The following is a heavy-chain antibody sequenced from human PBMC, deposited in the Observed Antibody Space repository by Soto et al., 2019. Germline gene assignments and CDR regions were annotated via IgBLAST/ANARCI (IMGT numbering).Heavy chain of an antibody. CDR2: IHHSGST. Sequence: SETLSLTCTVSGGSISSGDYYWNWIRQPPGKGLECIGYIHHSGSTYYDPSLKSRITINPDTSKNQFSLQLNSVTPEDTAVYYCARELTYYFDYWGQGTLVTVSS. CDR1: GGSISSGDYY. CDR3: ARELTYYFDY. V-gene: IGHV4-30-4*01. J-gene: IGHJ4*02.